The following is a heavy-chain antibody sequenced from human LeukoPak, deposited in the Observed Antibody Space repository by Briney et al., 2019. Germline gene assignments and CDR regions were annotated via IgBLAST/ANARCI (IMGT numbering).Heavy chain of an antibody. CDR1: GFTFSSYE. V-gene: IGHV3-48*03. Sequence: PGGSLRLSCAASGFTFSSYEMNWVRQAPGKGLEWVSYISSSGSIIYNADSVKGRFTISRDNAKKSLYLQMNSLRAEDTAIYYCVRALHADAFDIWGQGTMVTVSS. J-gene: IGHJ3*02. CDR3: VRALHADAFDI. CDR2: ISSSGSII.